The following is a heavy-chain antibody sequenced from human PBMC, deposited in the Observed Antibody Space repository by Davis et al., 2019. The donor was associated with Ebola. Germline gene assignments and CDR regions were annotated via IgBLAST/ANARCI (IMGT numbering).Heavy chain of an antibody. V-gene: IGHV3-21*01. CDR1: GFTFSSYT. J-gene: IGHJ6*04. Sequence: GGSLRLSCAASGFTFSSYTMNWVRQAPGKGLELVSAISSSTSYIYYADSVKGRFTISRDNTLQMNSLRAEDTAVYYCARAPMVRGVISPYYYHGMDVWGKGTTVTVSS. CDR3: ARAPMVRGVISPYYYHGMDV. CDR2: ISSSTSYI. D-gene: IGHD3-10*01.